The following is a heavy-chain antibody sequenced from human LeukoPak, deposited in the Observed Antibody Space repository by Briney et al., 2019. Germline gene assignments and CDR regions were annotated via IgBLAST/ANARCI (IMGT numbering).Heavy chain of an antibody. D-gene: IGHD4-11*01. J-gene: IGHJ6*03. CDR2: IWDDGSSK. Sequence: GRSLRLSCAASGFTFSSFVMHWVRQAPGKGLEWVALIWDDGSSKNYADSVKGRFTISRDHSKNTLYLQTDSLRVDDTAGYYCVRYLDDSAGFPNCYMDVWGTGTTLTVSS. CDR3: VRYLDDSAGFPNCYMDV. V-gene: IGHV3-33*01. CDR1: GFTFSSFV.